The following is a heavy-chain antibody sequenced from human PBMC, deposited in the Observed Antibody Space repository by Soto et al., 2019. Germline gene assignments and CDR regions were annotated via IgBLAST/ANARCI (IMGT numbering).Heavy chain of an antibody. CDR3: ARTSANWGSRGLVDY. Sequence: QITLKESGPTLVKPTQTLTLTCTFSGFSLSTSGVGVGWIRQPPGKALEWLAFLYWDDDKRYSPSLKSRLTTPKDTSKSQVLLTMTNMDPVDTATYYCARTSANWGSRGLVDYWGQGTLVTVAS. J-gene: IGHJ4*02. V-gene: IGHV2-5*02. D-gene: IGHD7-27*01. CDR2: LYWDDDK. CDR1: GFSLSTSGVG.